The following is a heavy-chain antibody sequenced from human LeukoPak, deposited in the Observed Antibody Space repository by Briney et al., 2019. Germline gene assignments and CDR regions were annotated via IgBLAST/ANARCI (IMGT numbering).Heavy chain of an antibody. CDR1: GGTFSSYA. Sequence: ASVKVSCKASGGTFSSYAISWVRQAPGQGLEWMGRIIPILGIANYAQKFQGRVTITADKSTSTAYMELSSLRSEDTAVYYCARDPSYYYDSSGYYRLAYWGQGTLVTVSS. V-gene: IGHV1-69*04. CDR3: ARDPSYYYDSSGYYRLAY. J-gene: IGHJ4*02. D-gene: IGHD3-22*01. CDR2: IIPILGIA.